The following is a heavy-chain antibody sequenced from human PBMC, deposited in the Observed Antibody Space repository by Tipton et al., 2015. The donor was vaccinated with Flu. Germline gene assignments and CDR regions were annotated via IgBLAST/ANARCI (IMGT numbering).Heavy chain of an antibody. D-gene: IGHD3-3*01. J-gene: IGHJ3*02. CDR1: GFTFSSYN. CDR2: ISSDSTSI. CDR3: ARDITMFGVPPPFDAFDI. V-gene: IGHV3-21*01. Sequence: GSLRLSCAASGFTFSSYNMNWVRQAPGKGVEWVSSISSDSTSIYYADSVKGRFTISRDNAKNSLYLQMNSLRAEDAAVYYCARDITMFGVPPPFDAFDIWGQGTLVTVSS.